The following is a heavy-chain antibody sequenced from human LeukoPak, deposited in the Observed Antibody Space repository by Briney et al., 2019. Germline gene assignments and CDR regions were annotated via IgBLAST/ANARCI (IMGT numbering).Heavy chain of an antibody. D-gene: IGHD1-26*01. Sequence: ASVKVSCKASGYTFTSYGISWVRQAPGQGLEWMGWISAYNGNTNYAQKLQGRVTITADKSTSTAYMELSSLRSEDTAVYYCARTVYSGATTWFDPWGQGTLVTVSS. V-gene: IGHV1-18*01. J-gene: IGHJ5*02. CDR3: ARTVYSGATTWFDP. CDR2: ISAYNGNT. CDR1: GYTFTSYG.